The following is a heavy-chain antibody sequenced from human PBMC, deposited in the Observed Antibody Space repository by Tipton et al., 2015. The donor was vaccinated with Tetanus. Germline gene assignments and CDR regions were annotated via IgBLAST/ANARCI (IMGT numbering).Heavy chain of an antibody. CDR3: ARGGEMATRKTFNY. CDR2: INHSGST. D-gene: IGHD5-24*01. J-gene: IGHJ4*02. Sequence: TLSLTCAVYGGSFSGYYWSWIRQPPGKGLEWIGEINHSGSTNYNSSLKSRVTMSLDTSKNQFSLKLSSVTAADTAVYYCARGGEMATRKTFNYWGQGTLVTVSS. CDR1: GGSFSGYY. V-gene: IGHV4-34*01.